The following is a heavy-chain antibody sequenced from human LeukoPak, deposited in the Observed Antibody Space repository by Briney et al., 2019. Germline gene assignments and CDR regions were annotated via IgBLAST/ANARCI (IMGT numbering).Heavy chain of an antibody. V-gene: IGHV3-23*01. D-gene: IGHD3-22*01. CDR3: AKVATYDSSGYYYYYYMDV. CDR1: GFTFSSYG. CDR2: ISGSGGST. Sequence: GGSLRLSCAASGFTFSSYGMSWVRQAPGKGLEWASAISGSGGSTYYADSVKGRFTISRDNSKNTLYLQMNSLRAEDTAVYYCAKVATYDSSGYYYYYYMDVWGKGTTVTVSS. J-gene: IGHJ6*03.